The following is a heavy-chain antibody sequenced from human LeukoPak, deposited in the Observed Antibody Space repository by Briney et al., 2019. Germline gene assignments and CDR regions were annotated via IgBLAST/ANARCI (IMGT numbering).Heavy chain of an antibody. Sequence: GGSLRLSCAASGFTVSSNYMSWVRQAPGKGLEWVSVIYSGGSTYYADSVKGRFTISRDNSKNTLYLQMNSLRAEDTAVYYCAXXXXSIAPPYYYGMDVWGQGTTVTVSS. V-gene: IGHV3-66*01. J-gene: IGHJ6*02. CDR1: GFTVSSNY. CDR3: AXXXXSIAPPYYYGMDV. D-gene: IGHD6-6*01. CDR2: IYSGGST.